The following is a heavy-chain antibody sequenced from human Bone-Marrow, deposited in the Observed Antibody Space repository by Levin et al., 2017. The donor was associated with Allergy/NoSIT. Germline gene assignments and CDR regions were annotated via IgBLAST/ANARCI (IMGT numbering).Heavy chain of an antibody. CDR2: INWNGGST. Sequence: RAGGSLRLSCAASGFRFDDYGMAWVRQPPGKGLQWVSGINWNGGSTTYADSVKGRFTVSRDNAKNFLYLQMDSVRVEDTALYHCTRDHNIVATDGFDIWGHGTIVIVSS. CDR3: TRDHNIVATDGFDI. J-gene: IGHJ3*02. V-gene: IGHV3-20*01. D-gene: IGHD5-12*01. CDR1: GFRFDDYG.